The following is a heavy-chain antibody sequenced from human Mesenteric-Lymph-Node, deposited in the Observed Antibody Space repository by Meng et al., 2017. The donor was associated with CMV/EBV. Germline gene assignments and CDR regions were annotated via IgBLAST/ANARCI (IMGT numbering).Heavy chain of an antibody. CDR1: GFTFSSYA. CDR3: ARMGIAAAGYYYGMDV. J-gene: IGHJ6*02. V-gene: IGHV3-64*02. Sequence: GRSLRLSCAASGFTFSSYAMHWVRQAPGNGLEYVSAISSKGGSTYYADSVKGRFTISRDNSKNTLYLQMGSLRAEDMAVYYCARMGIAAAGYYYGMDVWGQGTTVTVSS. D-gene: IGHD6-13*01. CDR2: ISSKGGST.